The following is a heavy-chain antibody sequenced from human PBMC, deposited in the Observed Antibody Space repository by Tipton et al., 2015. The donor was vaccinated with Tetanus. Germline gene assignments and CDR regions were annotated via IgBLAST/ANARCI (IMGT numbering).Heavy chain of an antibody. J-gene: IGHJ3*02. CDR2: IHHSGLA. V-gene: IGHV4-4*09. CDR1: GGSISRYY. D-gene: IGHD4-11*01. Sequence: LRLSCTISGGSISRYYWAWIRQTPGKGLEWIAFIHHSGLAFSKPSLKSRVSISIDTSQNQFSLRLTSVTAADTAVYFCARNVYTVTNDAFDIWGHGTLVNVSS. CDR3: ARNVYTVTNDAFDI.